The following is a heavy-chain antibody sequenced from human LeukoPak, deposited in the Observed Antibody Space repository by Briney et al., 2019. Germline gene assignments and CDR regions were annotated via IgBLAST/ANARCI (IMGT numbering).Heavy chain of an antibody. D-gene: IGHD3-22*01. CDR3: VRLPFTGIGYYFDY. CDR1: GGSIGSSSYY. J-gene: IGHJ4*02. V-gene: IGHV4-39*01. CDR2: IYYSGST. Sequence: PSETLSLTCTVSGGSIGSSSYYWGWIRQPPGKGLEWIGSIYYSGSTYYNPSLKSRVTISVDTSNNQFSLKLRSVTAADTAVFYCVRLPFTGIGYYFDYWGQGILVTVSS.